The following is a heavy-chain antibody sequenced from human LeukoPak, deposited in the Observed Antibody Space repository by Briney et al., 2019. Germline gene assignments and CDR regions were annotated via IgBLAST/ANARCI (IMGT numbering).Heavy chain of an antibody. Sequence: QPGGSLRLSCVASGFSFSRHAMNWVRQAPGKAPEWVSSIFDSGAPSYYADSVKGRFTISRDNSGNTFYLQMENLRAEDSATYYCTKAVGGGRDAYDVWGLGTRVIVSS. J-gene: IGHJ3*01. V-gene: IGHV3-23*05. CDR2: IFDSGAPS. CDR1: GFSFSRHA. CDR3: TKAVGGGRDAYDV. D-gene: IGHD3-16*01.